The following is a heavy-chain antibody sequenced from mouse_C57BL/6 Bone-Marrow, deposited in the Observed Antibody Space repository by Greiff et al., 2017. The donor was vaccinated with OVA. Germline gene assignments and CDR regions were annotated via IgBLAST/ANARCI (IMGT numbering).Heavy chain of an antibody. D-gene: IGHD1-1*01. CDR3: ARSHLFYYGSSFYAMDY. J-gene: IGHJ4*01. CDR2: IYPGSGNT. V-gene: IGHV1-76*01. Sequence: QVQLQQSGAELVRPGASVKLSCKASGYTFTDYYITWVKQRPGQGLEWIARIYPGSGNTYYNEKFKGQVTLTAEKSSSTAYMQLSSLTSEDSAVYFCARSHLFYYGSSFYAMDYWGQGTSVTVSS. CDR1: GYTFTDYY.